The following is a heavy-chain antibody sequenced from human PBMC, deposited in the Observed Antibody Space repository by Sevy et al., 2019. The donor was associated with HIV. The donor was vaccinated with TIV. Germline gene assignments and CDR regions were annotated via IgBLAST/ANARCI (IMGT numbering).Heavy chain of an antibody. D-gene: IGHD2-15*01. Sequence: ASVKVSCKASGYTFTGYYMHWVRQAPGQGLEWMGWINPNSGGTNYAQKFQDRVTMTRDTSISTAYMELSRLRSDDTAVYYCALVVVAAVLFDPWGQGTLVTVSS. J-gene: IGHJ5*02. CDR3: ALVVVAAVLFDP. V-gene: IGHV1-2*02. CDR2: INPNSGGT. CDR1: GYTFTGYY.